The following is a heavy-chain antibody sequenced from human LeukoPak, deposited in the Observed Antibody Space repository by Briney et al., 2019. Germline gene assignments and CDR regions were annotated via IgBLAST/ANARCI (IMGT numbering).Heavy chain of an antibody. Sequence: PSVTLSCTAAGYTFTGNDMDWVRLAPAPGHEWMGLINPNSGGTNYAQKFQGRVTMTRDTSISKAYMELSRLRSDDTAVYCCARDHYGGSPFDYWGQGTLVTVSS. CDR1: GYTFTGND. V-gene: IGHV1-2*02. D-gene: IGHD4-23*01. J-gene: IGHJ4*02. CDR2: INPNSGGT. CDR3: ARDHYGGSPFDY.